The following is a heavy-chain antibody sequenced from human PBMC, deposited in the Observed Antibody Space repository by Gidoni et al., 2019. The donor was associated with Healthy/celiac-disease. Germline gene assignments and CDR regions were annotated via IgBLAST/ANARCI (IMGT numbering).Heavy chain of an antibody. CDR3: ARGGSLAVAGATTRFDP. D-gene: IGHD6-19*01. CDR1: GGSFSGYY. V-gene: IGHV4-34*01. Sequence: QVQLQQWGAGLLKPSETLSLTCAVYGGSFSGYYWSWIRQPPGKGLEWIGEINHSGSTNYNPSRKSRVTISVDTSKNQFSLKLSSVTAADTAVYYCARGGSLAVAGATTRFDPWGQGTLVTVSS. CDR2: INHSGST. J-gene: IGHJ5*02.